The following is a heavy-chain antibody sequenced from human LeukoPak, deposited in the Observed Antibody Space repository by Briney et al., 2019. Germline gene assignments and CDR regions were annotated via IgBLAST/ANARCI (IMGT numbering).Heavy chain of an antibody. J-gene: IGHJ4*02. Sequence: SETLSLTCAVSGGSISSGGYSWSWIRQPPGKGLEWIGYIYHSGSTYYNPSLKSRVTISVDRSKNQFFLKLSSVTAADTAVYYCAGGPKIAAAGTGYWGQGTLVTVSS. V-gene: IGHV4-30-2*01. CDR1: GGSISSGGYS. CDR2: IYHSGST. D-gene: IGHD6-13*01. CDR3: AGGPKIAAAGTGY.